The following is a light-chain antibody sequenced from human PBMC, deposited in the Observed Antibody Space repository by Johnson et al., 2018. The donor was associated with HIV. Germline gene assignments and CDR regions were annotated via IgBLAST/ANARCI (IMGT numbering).Light chain of an antibody. CDR2: ENN. CDR3: GTWDSSLRYPNVV. Sequence: QSVLTQPPSVSAAPGQKVTISCSGSSSNIGNNYVSWYQQLPGTAPKLLIYENNKRPSGIPDRFSGSKSGTSATLGITGLQTGDDADCYCGTWDSSLRYPNVVFGTWTKVTVL. CDR1: SSNIGNNY. J-gene: IGLJ1*01. V-gene: IGLV1-51*02.